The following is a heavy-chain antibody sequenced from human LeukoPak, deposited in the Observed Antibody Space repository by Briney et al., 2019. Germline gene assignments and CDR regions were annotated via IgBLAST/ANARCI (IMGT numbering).Heavy chain of an antibody. J-gene: IGHJ4*02. Sequence: GGSLRLSCAASGFTFSNAWMSWVRQAPGKGLEWVGRIKSKTDGGTTDYAAPVKGRFTISRDDSKNTLYLQMNSLKTEDTAVYYCITEAPTVTMGVINYWGQGTLVTVSS. CDR3: ITEAPTVTMGVINY. V-gene: IGHV3-15*01. CDR2: IKSKTDGGTT. D-gene: IGHD4-17*01. CDR1: GFTFSNAW.